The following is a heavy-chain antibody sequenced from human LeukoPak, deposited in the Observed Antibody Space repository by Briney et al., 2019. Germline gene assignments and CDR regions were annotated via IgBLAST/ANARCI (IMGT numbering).Heavy chain of an antibody. Sequence: ASVKVSFTASGYTFTSNNMHWVRETPGQGLEWMGVINPSGGSTSNAQKFLGRVTMTSDTYTTTDYMELSRLRCGETALYYWARALNSGYSFLFDPWGQGTLVTVSS. J-gene: IGHJ5*02. CDR3: ARALNSGYSFLFDP. CDR2: INPSGGST. D-gene: IGHD5-18*01. V-gene: IGHV1-46*01. CDR1: GYTFTSNN.